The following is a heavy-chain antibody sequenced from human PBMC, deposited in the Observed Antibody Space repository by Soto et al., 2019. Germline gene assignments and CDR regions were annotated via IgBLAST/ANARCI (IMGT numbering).Heavy chain of an antibody. V-gene: IGHV3-33*01. D-gene: IGHD3-22*01. CDR2: IWDDGSNK. CDR1: GFTFSSYG. J-gene: IGHJ5*02. CDR3: ARGRDSSVYYPWFDP. Sequence: QVQLVESGGGVVQPGRSLRLSCAASGFTFSSYGMQWVRQAPGKGLELVAVIWDDGSNKYYADSVKGRFTISRDNSKNTLYLQMNSLRAEDTAVYYCARGRDSSVYYPWFDPWGQGTLVTVSS.